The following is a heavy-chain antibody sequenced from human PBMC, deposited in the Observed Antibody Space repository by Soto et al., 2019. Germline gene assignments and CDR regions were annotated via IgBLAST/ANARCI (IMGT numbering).Heavy chain of an antibody. CDR3: ARGLSAFDP. D-gene: IGHD3-16*01. J-gene: IGHJ5*02. CDR1: GGSMSSYF. V-gene: IGHV4-4*07. CDR2: IYSSGST. Sequence: PSETLSLTCAVSGGSMSSYFWSWIRQPAGKGLEWIGRIYSSGSTSYNPSLKSRVTLSVDTSKNQGSLRLNSMTAADTAVYYCARGLSAFDPWGQGTLVTVSS.